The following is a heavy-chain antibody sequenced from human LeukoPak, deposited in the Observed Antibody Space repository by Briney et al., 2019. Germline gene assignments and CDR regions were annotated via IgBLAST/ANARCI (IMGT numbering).Heavy chain of an antibody. CDR1: GGSISSYY. J-gene: IGHJ4*02. V-gene: IGHV4-59*01. Sequence: PSETLSLTCTVSGGSISSYYWSWIRLPPGKGLEWIGYIYYTGATYYNPSLKSRVTISLDTSKNQFSLKLSSVTAADAAVYYCAGAGYSYGTGYYSHYWGQGALVTVSS. CDR3: AGAGYSYGTGYYSHY. D-gene: IGHD5-18*01. CDR2: IYYTGAT.